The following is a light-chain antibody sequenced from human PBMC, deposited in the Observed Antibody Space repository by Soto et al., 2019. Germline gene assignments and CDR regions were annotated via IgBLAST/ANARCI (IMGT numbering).Light chain of an antibody. CDR3: QQYNPGT. CDR2: AAS. CDR1: QSISRG. V-gene: IGKV1-5*01. Sequence: DIQMTQSPPTLSASVGDRVTITCRASQSISRGLAWHQQKAGEAPKLLIYAASTLVSGVPSRFSGSGSGTEFTLTISSLQPDDFATYYGQQYNPGTFGQGTKVEIK. J-gene: IGKJ1*01.